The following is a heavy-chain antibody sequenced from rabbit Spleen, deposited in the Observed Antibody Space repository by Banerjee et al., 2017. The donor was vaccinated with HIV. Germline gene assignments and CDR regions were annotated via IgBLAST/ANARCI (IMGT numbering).Heavy chain of an antibody. CDR1: GIDFSDYC. Sequence: QQQLEESGGGLVKPGGTLTLTCKASGIDFSDYCICWIRQAPGKGLEWIGCIYVGSSDMNYYANWVNGRFTISSHNAQNTLYLQLNSLTAADTATYFCVRDRANIGGDFGPYYFDLWGPGTLVTVS. CDR2: IYVGSSDMN. V-gene: IGHV1S43*01. D-gene: IGHD2-1*01. J-gene: IGHJ4*01. CDR3: VRDRANIGGDFGPYYFDL.